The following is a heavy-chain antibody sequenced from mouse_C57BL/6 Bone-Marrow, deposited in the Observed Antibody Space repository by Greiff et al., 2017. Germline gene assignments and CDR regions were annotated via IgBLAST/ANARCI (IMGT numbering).Heavy chain of an antibody. CDR2: ISYSGST. J-gene: IGHJ3*01. CDR1: GYSITSDY. V-gene: IGHV3-8*01. Sequence: VQLQQSGPGLAKPSQTLSLTCSVTGYSITSDYWNWIRKVPGHKLEYMGYISYSGSTSYNPSLNSRISITRDTSKNQYYLQLNSVTTEDTATYYCASHYYSSSCEFAYWGQGTLVTVSA. D-gene: IGHD1-1*01. CDR3: ASHYYSSSCEFAY.